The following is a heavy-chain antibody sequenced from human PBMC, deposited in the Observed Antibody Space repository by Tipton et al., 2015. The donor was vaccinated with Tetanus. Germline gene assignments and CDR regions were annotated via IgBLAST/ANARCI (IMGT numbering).Heavy chain of an antibody. CDR1: GYPFSNYY. V-gene: IGHV1-2*02. J-gene: IGHJ4*02. D-gene: IGHD3-10*01. CDR3: ARLIYGSGSYYYDY. CDR2: INPNGDT. Sequence: QLVQSGAEVKKPGASVKVSCKASGYPFSNYYMHWVRQATGQGLEWMGWINPNGDTKYAQRFQCRVTMTRDMSISTGYMELTRLSSDDTAVYYCARLIYGSGSYYYDYWGQGTLVTVSS.